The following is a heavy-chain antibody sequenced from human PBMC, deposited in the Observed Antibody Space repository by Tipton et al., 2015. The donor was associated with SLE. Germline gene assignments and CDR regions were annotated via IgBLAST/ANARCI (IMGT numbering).Heavy chain of an antibody. CDR2: IYHSGST. J-gene: IGHJ4*02. D-gene: IGHD3-10*01. CDR3: VRDHYGSGSYYIDY. Sequence: TLSLTCIVSDYSISSGYYWGWIRQPPGEGLEWIGSIYHSGSTYYNPSLESRVTSSLDTSKNRFSLKLTSVTAADTAVYYCVRDHYGSGSYYIDYWGQGTPFTFSS. CDR1: DYSISSGYY. V-gene: IGHV4-38-2*02.